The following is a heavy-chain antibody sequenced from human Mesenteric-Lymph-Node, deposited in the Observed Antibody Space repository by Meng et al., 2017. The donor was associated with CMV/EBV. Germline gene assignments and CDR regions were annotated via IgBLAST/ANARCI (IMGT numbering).Heavy chain of an antibody. D-gene: IGHD1-20*01. CDR2: ISYEGSNK. J-gene: IGHJ4*02. CDR1: GFRFISHA. Sequence: SGFRFISHALHWVRQAPGKGLESVAFISYEGSNKYYADSVKGRFTISRDSSKNTLYLQMNSLRTEDTAVYYCARDPGFGMTGNRIAYWGQGTLVTVSS. CDR3: ARDPGFGMTGNRIAY. V-gene: IGHV3-30*04.